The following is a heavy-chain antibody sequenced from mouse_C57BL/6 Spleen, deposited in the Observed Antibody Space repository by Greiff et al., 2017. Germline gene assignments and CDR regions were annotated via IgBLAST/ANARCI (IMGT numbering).Heavy chain of an antibody. V-gene: IGHV1-4*01. CDR1: GYTFTSYT. CDR2: INPSSGYT. Sequence: VQGVESGAELARPGASVKMSCKASGYTFTSYTMHWVKQRPGQGLEWIGYINPSSGYTKYNQKFKDKATLTADKSSSTAYMQLSSLTSEDSAVYYCARDFTTVVAHYAMDYWGQGTSVTVSS. CDR3: ARDFTTVVAHYAMDY. J-gene: IGHJ4*01. D-gene: IGHD1-1*01.